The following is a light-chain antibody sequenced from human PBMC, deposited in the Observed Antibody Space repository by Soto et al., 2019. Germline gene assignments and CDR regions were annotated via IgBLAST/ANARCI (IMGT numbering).Light chain of an antibody. CDR3: MQALQTSFT. CDR1: QSLLHSNGYNY. Sequence: DIVMTQSPLSLPVTPGEPASISCRSSQSLLHSNGYNYLDWYLQKPGQSPQLLIYLGSNRASGVPDRFSGSGSGTDFTLKISRVEAEYVGVYYCMQALQTSFTFGPG. CDR2: LGS. J-gene: IGKJ3*01. V-gene: IGKV2-28*01.